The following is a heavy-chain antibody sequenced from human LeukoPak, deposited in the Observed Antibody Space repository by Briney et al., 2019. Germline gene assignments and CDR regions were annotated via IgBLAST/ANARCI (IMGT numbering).Heavy chain of an antibody. Sequence: SVKVSCKASGGTFSSYAISWVRQAPGQGLEWMGGIIPIFGTANYAQKFQGRVTITADKSTGTAYMELSSLRSEDTAVYYCARNSEGSYRPFDYWGQGTLVTVSS. V-gene: IGHV1-69*06. CDR3: ARNSEGSYRPFDY. J-gene: IGHJ4*02. D-gene: IGHD3-16*02. CDR1: GGTFSSYA. CDR2: IIPIFGTA.